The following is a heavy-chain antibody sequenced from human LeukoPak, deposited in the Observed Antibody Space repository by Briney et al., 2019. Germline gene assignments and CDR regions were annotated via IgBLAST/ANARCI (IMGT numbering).Heavy chain of an antibody. CDR2: IHYSGST. Sequence: PSETLSLTCTVSGGSISSYYWSWIRQPPGKGLEWTGYIHYSGSTNNNPSLKSRVTISVDTSKNQFSLKLSSVTAADTAVYYCARAHYDNSGYYTFLFDYWGQGTLVTVSS. J-gene: IGHJ4*02. CDR3: ARAHYDNSGYYTFLFDY. V-gene: IGHV4-59*01. D-gene: IGHD3-22*01. CDR1: GGSISSYY.